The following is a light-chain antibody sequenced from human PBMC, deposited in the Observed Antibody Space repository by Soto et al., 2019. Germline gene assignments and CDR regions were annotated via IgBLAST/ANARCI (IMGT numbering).Light chain of an antibody. V-gene: IGKV3-11*01. CDR2: DAS. Sequence: EIVMPQSPAPLSVSPGERSTLSCLASQSVSSYLAWYQQKPGQAPRLLIYDASNRATGIPARFSGSGSGTDFTLTISSLEPEDFAVYYCQQRSNWPTFGQGTKVDIK. J-gene: IGKJ1*01. CDR3: QQRSNWPT. CDR1: QSVSSY.